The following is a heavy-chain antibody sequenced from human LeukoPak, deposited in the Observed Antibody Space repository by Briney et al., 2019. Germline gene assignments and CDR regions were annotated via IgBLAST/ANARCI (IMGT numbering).Heavy chain of an antibody. V-gene: IGHV4-30-2*01. Sequence: SETLSLTCTVSGGSISSGGYYWSWIRQPPGKGLEWIGYIYHSGSTYYNPSLKSRVTISVDRSKNQFSLKLSSVTAADTAVYYCARSAGEYDFWSGPADWFDPWGQGTLVTVSS. CDR3: ARSAGEYDFWSGPADWFDP. J-gene: IGHJ5*02. CDR1: GGSISSGGYY. CDR2: IYHSGST. D-gene: IGHD3-3*01.